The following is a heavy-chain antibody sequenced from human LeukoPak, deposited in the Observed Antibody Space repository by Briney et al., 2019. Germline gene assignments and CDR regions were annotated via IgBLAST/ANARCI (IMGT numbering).Heavy chain of an antibody. CDR1: GGTFSSYA. CDR3: ARNHRHYYAMDY. Sequence: ASVKVSCKASGGTFSSYAISWVRQAPGQGLEWMGIINPSGGSTSYAQKFQGRVTMTRDTSTSTVYMELSSLRSEDTAVYYCARNHRHYYAMDYWGQGTLVTVSS. V-gene: IGHV1-46*01. J-gene: IGHJ4*02. CDR2: INPSGGST. D-gene: IGHD3-10*01.